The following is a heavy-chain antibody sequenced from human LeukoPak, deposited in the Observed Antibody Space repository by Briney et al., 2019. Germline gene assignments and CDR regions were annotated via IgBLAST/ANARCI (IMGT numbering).Heavy chain of an antibody. V-gene: IGHV4-59*01. D-gene: IGHD4-11*01. Sequence: PSETLSLTCSVSDDSITMYYWTWIRQPPGKGLEWIGYVDHTGSTNFNPSLDGRVSISRDTSKNLFSLRLRSVTAADTAVYFCARGRVSSSTWYSTYYYYFYMDVWGKGTTVTVSS. CDR3: ARGRVSSSTWYSTYYYYFYMDV. J-gene: IGHJ6*03. CDR2: VDHTGST. CDR1: DDSITMYY.